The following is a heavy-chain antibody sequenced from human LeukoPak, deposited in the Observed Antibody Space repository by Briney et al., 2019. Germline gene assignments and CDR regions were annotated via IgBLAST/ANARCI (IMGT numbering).Heavy chain of an antibody. CDR3: AKAGVVATMDNWFDP. D-gene: IGHD5-12*01. CDR2: ISGSGGST. Sequence: GGSLRLSCAASGFTFSSYAMSWVRQAPGKGLEWVSAISGSGGSTYYADSVRGRFTISRDNSKNTLYLQMNSLRAEDTAVYYCAKAGVVATMDNWFDPWGQGTLVTVSS. V-gene: IGHV3-23*01. J-gene: IGHJ5*02. CDR1: GFTFSSYA.